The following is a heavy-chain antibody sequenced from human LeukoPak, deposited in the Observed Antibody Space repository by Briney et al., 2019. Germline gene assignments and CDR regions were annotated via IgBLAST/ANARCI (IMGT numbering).Heavy chain of an antibody. J-gene: IGHJ6*02. CDR3: ARHNAHYYYYGMDV. CDR2: IYYSGST. CDR1: GDSIKNYY. V-gene: IGHV4-59*08. D-gene: IGHD2-8*01. Sequence: SETLFLTCTVSGDSIKNYYWSWIRQPPGKGLEWIGYIYYSGSTNYKPSLKSRVTISVDTSKNQFSLKLSSVTAADTAVYYCARHNAHYYYYGMDVWGQGTTVTVSS.